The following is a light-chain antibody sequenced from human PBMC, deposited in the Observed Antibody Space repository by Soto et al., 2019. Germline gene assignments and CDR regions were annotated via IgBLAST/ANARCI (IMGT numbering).Light chain of an antibody. CDR3: QQYGSSPWT. V-gene: IGKV3-20*01. CDR1: QSVSSSF. J-gene: IGKJ4*01. Sequence: MTQFPATQSVSPGSIATLSCRASQSVSSSFVCWHQKKPRQAPRLLIDGASSRATGLPDWFSGSGSGTDFTLTISRLEPEDVVVYYWQQYGSSPWTFGGGTKVDIK. CDR2: GAS.